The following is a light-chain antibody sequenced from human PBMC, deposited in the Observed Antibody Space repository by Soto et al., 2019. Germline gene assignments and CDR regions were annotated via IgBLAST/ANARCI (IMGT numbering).Light chain of an antibody. CDR3: QQYAISPRT. CDR2: GAS. V-gene: IGKV3-15*01. J-gene: IGKJ2*01. CDR1: QSVSSN. Sequence: EIVMTQSPATLFVSPGERATLSCRASQSVSSNLAWYQQKPGQAPSLLISGASARATGVPARFSGSGSGTEFTLTISSLQSEDFAVYYCQQYAISPRTFGQGTNLEIK.